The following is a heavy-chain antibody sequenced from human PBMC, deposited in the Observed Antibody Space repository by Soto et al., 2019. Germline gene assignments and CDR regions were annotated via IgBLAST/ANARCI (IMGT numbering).Heavy chain of an antibody. CDR3: ARGPGGFGDFSLDY. CDR2: IYSGGST. V-gene: IGHV4-4*07. D-gene: IGHD3-10*01. CDR1: GGSISQYY. Sequence: QVQLQESGPGLVKPSETLSLSCGVSGGSISQYYWSWIRQPAGKGLEWIGRIYSGGSTNYNPSLESRVTLSVETSKNTFSLKLGSVTAADTAVYYCARGPGGFGDFSLDYWGQGTLVTVSS. J-gene: IGHJ4*02.